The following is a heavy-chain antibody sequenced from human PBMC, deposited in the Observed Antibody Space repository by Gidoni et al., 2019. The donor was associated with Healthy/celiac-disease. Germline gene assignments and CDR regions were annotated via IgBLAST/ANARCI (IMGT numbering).Heavy chain of an antibody. Sequence: QVTLRESGPALVKPTQTLTLTCPFSGFSLSTSGMCVSWIRQPPGKALEWLALIDWDDDKYYSTSLKTRLTISKDTSKNQVVLTMTNMDPVDTATYYCARVHYGERAYDYWGQGTLVTVSS. J-gene: IGHJ4*02. V-gene: IGHV2-70*01. D-gene: IGHD4-17*01. CDR1: GFSLSTSGMC. CDR2: IDWDDDK. CDR3: ARVHYGERAYDY.